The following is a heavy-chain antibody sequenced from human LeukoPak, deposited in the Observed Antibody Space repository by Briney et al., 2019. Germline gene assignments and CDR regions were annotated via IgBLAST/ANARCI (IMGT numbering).Heavy chain of an antibody. CDR1: GGSISSYY. CDR2: IYYSGST. CDR3: ARASPDSSGYYLPFDY. D-gene: IGHD3-22*01. V-gene: IGHV4-59*12. Sequence: SEALSLTCTVSGGSISSYYWSWIRQPPGKGLEWIGYIYYSGSTNYNPSLKSRVTISVDTSKNQFSLKLSSVTAADTAVYYCARASPDSSGYYLPFDYWGQGTPVTVSS. J-gene: IGHJ4*02.